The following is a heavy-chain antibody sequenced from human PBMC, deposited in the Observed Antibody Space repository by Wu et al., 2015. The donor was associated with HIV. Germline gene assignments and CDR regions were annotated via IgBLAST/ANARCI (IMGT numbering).Heavy chain of an antibody. J-gene: IGHJ6*02. Sequence: QVQLVQSGAEVKKPGASVKVSCKTSGYTFSDYYVQWVRQAPGQGLEWMGWINSHSGDTKYAQKFQGRVTVTRDKPTSTAYMELSRLRSDDTAVYYCARDYYYGMDVWGQGTTVTVS. CDR1: GYTFSDYY. CDR3: ARDYYYGMDV. V-gene: IGHV1-2*02. CDR2: INSHSGDT.